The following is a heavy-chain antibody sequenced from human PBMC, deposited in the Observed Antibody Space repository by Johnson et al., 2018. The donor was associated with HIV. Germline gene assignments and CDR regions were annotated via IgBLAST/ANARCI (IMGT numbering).Heavy chain of an antibody. CDR3: ARGGARSSGYYSAFDI. D-gene: IGHD3-22*01. V-gene: IGHV3-30*03. CDR1: GFTFSSHW. J-gene: IGHJ3*02. CDR2: ISYDGSNK. Sequence: QVQLVESGGGVVQPGRSLRLSCAASGFTFSSHWMHWVRQPPGKGLEWVAVISYDGSNKYYADSVKGRFTISRDNSKNTLYLQMNSLRAEDTAVYYCARGGARSSGYYSAFDIWGQGTMVTVSS.